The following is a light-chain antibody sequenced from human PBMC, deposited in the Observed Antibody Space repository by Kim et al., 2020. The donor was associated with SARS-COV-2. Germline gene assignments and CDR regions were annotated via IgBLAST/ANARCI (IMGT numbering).Light chain of an antibody. CDR3: QQSYSTPQLT. J-gene: IGKJ4*01. CDR1: QSISNY. Sequence: SVGYIVTITYRASQSISNYLNWYQQKPGKAPELLIYAASSLQSGGPSRFSGSVSGTHFTLTISSLQPEDFATYYCQQSYSTPQLTFGGGTQVDIK. CDR2: AAS. V-gene: IGKV1-39*01.